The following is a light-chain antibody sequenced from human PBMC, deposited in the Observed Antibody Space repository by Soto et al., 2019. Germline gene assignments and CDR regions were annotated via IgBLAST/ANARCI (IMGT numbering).Light chain of an antibody. CDR1: PSVSSTY. CDR3: QQYGNSFVG. V-gene: IGKV3-20*01. J-gene: IGKJ1*01. CDR2: GAP. Sequence: EIALTQSPGTLSLSPGERATLSCRASPSVSSTYLAWYQHRPAQAPRLLTYGAPSRATGIPDRFSGSGSGTDFTLIISRLEPEDFAVYYCQQYGNSFVGFGQGTKVDIK.